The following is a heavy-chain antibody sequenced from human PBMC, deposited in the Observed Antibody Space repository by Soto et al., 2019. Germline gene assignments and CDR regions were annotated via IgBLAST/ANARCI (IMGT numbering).Heavy chain of an antibody. J-gene: IGHJ6*02. CDR1: GYTFTGYY. V-gene: IGHV1-2*02. CDR2: INPNSGGT. CDR3: ARGIAVAGSRDNYGMDV. Sequence: GASVKVSCKASGYTFTGYYMHWVRQAPGQGLEWMGWINPNSGGTNYAQKFQGRVTMTRDTSISTAYMELSRLRSDDTAVYYCARGIAVAGSRDNYGMDVRGQGTTVTVSS. D-gene: IGHD6-19*01.